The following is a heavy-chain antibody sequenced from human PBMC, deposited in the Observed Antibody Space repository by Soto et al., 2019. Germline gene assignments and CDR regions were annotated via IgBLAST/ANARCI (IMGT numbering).Heavy chain of an antibody. CDR1: GGSISSGDYY. CDR2: IYYSGST. Sequence: SETLSLTCTVSGGSISSGDYYWSWIRQPPGKGLEWIGYIYYSGSTYYNPSLKSRVTISVDTSKNQFSLKLSSVTAADTAVYYCARGEVSFYYFDYWGQGTLVTVSS. CDR3: ARGEVSFYYFDY. V-gene: IGHV4-30-4*01. J-gene: IGHJ4*02. D-gene: IGHD3-16*02.